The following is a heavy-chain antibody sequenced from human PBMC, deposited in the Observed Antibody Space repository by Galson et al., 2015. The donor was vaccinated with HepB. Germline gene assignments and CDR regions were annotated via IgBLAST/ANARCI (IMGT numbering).Heavy chain of an antibody. D-gene: IGHD2-2*01. CDR1: GGSISTFY. J-gene: IGHJ5*02. Sequence: ETLSLTCTVSGGSISTFYWSWIRQPPGKGLVWIGDIYYTGSANYNPSLKSRVTVSVDTSRNQFSLKLNSVTAADTAVYYCARSRYCDGTTCYDSHNYFGPWGQGTLVTVSS. CDR2: IYYTGSA. V-gene: IGHV4-59*01. CDR3: ARSRYCDGTTCYDSHNYFGP.